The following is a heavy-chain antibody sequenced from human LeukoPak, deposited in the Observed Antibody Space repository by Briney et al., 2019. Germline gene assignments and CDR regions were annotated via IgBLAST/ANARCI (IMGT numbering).Heavy chain of an antibody. CDR3: ARIRRYCSGGSCLFDY. J-gene: IGHJ4*02. CDR1: GFTFSSYW. Sequence: GGSLRLSCAASGFTFSSYWMSWVRQAPGKGLEWVANIKQDGSEKYYVDSVKGRFTISRDNAKNSLYLQMNSLRAEDTAVYYCARIRRYCSGGSCLFDYWGQGTLVTVSS. CDR2: IKQDGSEK. D-gene: IGHD2-15*01. V-gene: IGHV3-7*01.